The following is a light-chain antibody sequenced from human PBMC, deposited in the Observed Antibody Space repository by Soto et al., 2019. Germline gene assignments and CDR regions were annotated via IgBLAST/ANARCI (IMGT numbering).Light chain of an antibody. CDR1: HSVNGDY. CDR2: AAS. V-gene: IGKV3-20*01. Sequence: EFVLTQSPVTLSLSPGERATLSCRASHSVNGDYLAWYQQKPGQAPRLLIYAASSRAAGIPDRFSGSGSETAFTLTISRLEPEDFAVYFCHQYGTSPWTFGQGTRVDIK. J-gene: IGKJ1*01. CDR3: HQYGTSPWT.